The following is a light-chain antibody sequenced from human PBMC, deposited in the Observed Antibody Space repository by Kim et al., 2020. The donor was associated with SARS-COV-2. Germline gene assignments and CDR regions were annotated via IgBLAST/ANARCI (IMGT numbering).Light chain of an antibody. CDR1: QSVSTW. J-gene: IGKJ1*01. CDR2: KAS. V-gene: IGKV1-5*03. CDR3: QQYNRYRT. Sequence: DIQMTQSPSTLSASVGDRVTITCRASQSVSTWLAWYQQKPGEAPKLLIYKASNLQRGVPSRFSGGGSGTEFTLTISSLQPDDFATYYCQQYNRYRTFGQGTKVDIK.